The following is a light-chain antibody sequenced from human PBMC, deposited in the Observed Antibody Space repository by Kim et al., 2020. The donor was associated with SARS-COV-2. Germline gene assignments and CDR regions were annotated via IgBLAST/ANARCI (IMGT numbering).Light chain of an antibody. Sequence: QAGLTQPPSVSKGLRQTATLTCTGNSNNVGNQGAAWLQQHQGHPPKVLFYRDNSRPSGISERLSASRSGNTASLTITGLQPEDEADYYCSAWDFSLNNWVFGGGTQLTVL. J-gene: IGLJ3*02. V-gene: IGLV10-54*01. CDR2: RDN. CDR1: SNNVGNQG. CDR3: SAWDFSLNNWV.